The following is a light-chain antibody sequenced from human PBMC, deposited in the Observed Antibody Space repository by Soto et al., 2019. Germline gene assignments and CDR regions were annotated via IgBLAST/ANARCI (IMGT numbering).Light chain of an antibody. Sequence: IVMTQSPVTLSMSPGDRATLSCRASQNVATNVAWYQQKPGQAPRLLLYGASIRATGVPARFSGSGSGTEFTLTIDSLQSEDFAVFYCHQATSGLRTFGRGTRVEV. CDR2: GAS. J-gene: IGKJ1*01. CDR3: HQATSGLRT. V-gene: IGKV3-15*01. CDR1: QNVATN.